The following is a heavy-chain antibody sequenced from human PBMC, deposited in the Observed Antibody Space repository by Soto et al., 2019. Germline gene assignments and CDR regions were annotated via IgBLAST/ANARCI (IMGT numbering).Heavy chain of an antibody. CDR2: MHHTQGT. D-gene: IGHD3-9*01. Sequence: SETLSLTCSVSGASISGYYWTWIRQPPGGGLEWIGYMHHTQGTNDNPSLRGRVHMSIDTSMNQFSLRLTSVTAADTAVYYCARVPFVGYFDWLDPWGHGTLVTVSS. V-gene: IGHV4-59*01. CDR1: GASISGYY. CDR3: ARVPFVGYFDWLDP. J-gene: IGHJ5*02.